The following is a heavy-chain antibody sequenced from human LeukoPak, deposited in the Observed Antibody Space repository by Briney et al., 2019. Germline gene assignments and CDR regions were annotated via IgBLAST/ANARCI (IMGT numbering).Heavy chain of an antibody. D-gene: IGHD5-12*01. Sequence: ASVKVSCKASGYSFVSYGMSWVRQAPGQGLEWMGWISAYNGKTNYPQKFQGRVTMTTDTSTNTGYMELRSLRFDDTAVYYCARVRDTGYGENDFWGQGTLVTVSS. CDR1: GYSFVSYG. J-gene: IGHJ4*02. CDR2: ISAYNGKT. CDR3: ARVRDTGYGENDF. V-gene: IGHV1-18*01.